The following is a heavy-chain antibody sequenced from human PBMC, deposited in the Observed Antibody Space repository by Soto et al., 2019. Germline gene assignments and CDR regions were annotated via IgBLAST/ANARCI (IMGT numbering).Heavy chain of an antibody. D-gene: IGHD6-13*01. J-gene: IGHJ4*02. CDR3: VRGGRGSSWYIYDY. V-gene: IGHV1-2*02. CDR1: GDIFIAYY. CDR2: INPVSGGT. Sequence: QVQLVQSGAEVKKPGASVKVSCKASGDIFIAYYMHWVRQAPGQGLEWMGWINPVSGGTNYAQKFQGRVTMTRHTSVRTAYMELSRLTSDDTAVYYCVRGGRGSSWYIYDYWGQGTLVTVSS.